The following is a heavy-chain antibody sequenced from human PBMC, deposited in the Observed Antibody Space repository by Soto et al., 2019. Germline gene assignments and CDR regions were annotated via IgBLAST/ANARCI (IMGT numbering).Heavy chain of an antibody. CDR3: ARDSGDY. CDR1: GFTFSTYG. Sequence: GGSLRLSCAASGFTFSTYGMHWVRQAPGKGLEWVAVIWYDGSQEYYADSVKGRFTIFRDNSKNTLYLQMNSLRAEDTAVYYCARDSGDYLGEGTLVTVSS. CDR2: IWYDGSQE. J-gene: IGHJ4*01. V-gene: IGHV3-33*01.